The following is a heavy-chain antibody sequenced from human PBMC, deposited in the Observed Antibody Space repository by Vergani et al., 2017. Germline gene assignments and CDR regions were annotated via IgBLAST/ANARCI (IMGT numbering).Heavy chain of an antibody. CDR2: IYYSGST. CDR3: ARRVPLFDFWSGYYDY. D-gene: IGHD3-3*01. Sequence: QVQLQESGPGLVKPSETLSLTCTVSGGSISSYYWSWIRQPPGKGLEWIGYIYYSGSTNYNPSLKSRVTISVDTSKNQFSLKLSSVTAADTAVYYCARRVPLFDFWSGYYDYWGQGTLVIVSS. V-gene: IGHV4-59*08. J-gene: IGHJ4*02. CDR1: GGSISSYY.